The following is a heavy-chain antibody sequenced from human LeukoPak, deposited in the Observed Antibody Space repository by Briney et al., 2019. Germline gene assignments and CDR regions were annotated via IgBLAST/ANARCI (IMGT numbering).Heavy chain of an antibody. CDR2: IYYSGST. D-gene: IGHD1-7*01. J-gene: IGHJ4*02. CDR1: GGSISSYY. Sequence: SETLSLTCTVSGGSISSYYWSWIRQPPGKGLEWIGYIYYSGSTSYDPSLKSRVTISVDTSKNQFSLKLSSVTAADTAVYYCARPLTGTTLIFDYWGQGTLVTVSS. V-gene: IGHV4-59*01. CDR3: ARPLTGTTLIFDY.